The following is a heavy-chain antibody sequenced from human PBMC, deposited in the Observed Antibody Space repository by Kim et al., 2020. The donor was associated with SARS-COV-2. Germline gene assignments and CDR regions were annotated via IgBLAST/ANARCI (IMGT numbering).Heavy chain of an antibody. D-gene: IGHD6-19*01. J-gene: IGHJ4*02. CDR2: IHYSGNT. CDR1: GYSISSGYY. Sequence: SETLSLTCTVPGYSISSGYYWGWIRQPPGKGLEWIGSIHYSGNTNYNASLKGRVTISVDTSKNQFSLRLNSATAADTDVYYCARVPHRVEQSLVHLYYLDYWGQGTLVTVTS. CDR3: ARVPHRVEQSLVHLYYLDY. V-gene: IGHV4-38-2*02.